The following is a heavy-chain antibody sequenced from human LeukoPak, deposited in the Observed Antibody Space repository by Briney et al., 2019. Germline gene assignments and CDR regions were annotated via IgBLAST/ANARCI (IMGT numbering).Heavy chain of an antibody. D-gene: IGHD6-19*01. CDR3: ARGHVAMAGIDY. Sequence: SETLSLTCAVYGGSFSGYYWSWIRQPPGKGLEWIGEINHSGSTNYNPSLKSRVTISVDTSKNQFSLKLSSVTAADTAVYYCARGHVAMAGIDYWGQGTLVTVSS. J-gene: IGHJ4*02. CDR1: GGSFSGYY. V-gene: IGHV4-34*01. CDR2: INHSGST.